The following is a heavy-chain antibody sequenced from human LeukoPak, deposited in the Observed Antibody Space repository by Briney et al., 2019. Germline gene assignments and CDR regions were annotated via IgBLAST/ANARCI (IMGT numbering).Heavy chain of an antibody. CDR2: IYSGGST. J-gene: IGHJ4*02. Sequence: GGSLRLSCAASGFTFSSNYMSWVRQAPGKGLEWVSVIYSGGSTYYADSVKGRFTISRDNSKNTLYLQMNSLRAEDTAVYYCAREIAAAAQGDWGQGTLVTVSS. CDR1: GFTFSSNY. CDR3: AREIAAAAQGD. V-gene: IGHV3-53*01. D-gene: IGHD6-13*01.